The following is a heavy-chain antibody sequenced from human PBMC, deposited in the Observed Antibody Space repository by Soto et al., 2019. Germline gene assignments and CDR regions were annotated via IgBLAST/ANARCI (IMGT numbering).Heavy chain of an antibody. V-gene: IGHV4-34*01. J-gene: IGHJ4*02. CDR3: ATERITMVRGVMRPSAYFDY. CDR2: INHSGST. D-gene: IGHD3-10*01. CDR1: GGSFSGYY. Sequence: PSETLSLTCAVYGGSFSGYYWSWIRQPPGKGLEWIGEINHSGSTNYNPSLKSRVTISVDTSKNQFSLKLSSVIAADTAVYYCATERITMVRGVMRPSAYFDYWGQGTLVTVSS.